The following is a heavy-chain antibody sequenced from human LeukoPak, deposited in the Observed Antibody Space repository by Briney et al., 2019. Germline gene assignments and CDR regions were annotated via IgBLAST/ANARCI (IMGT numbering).Heavy chain of an antibody. J-gene: IGHJ5*02. V-gene: IGHV4-39*07. CDR1: GGSISSSSHY. D-gene: IGHD6-13*01. CDR3: ARRVGAGSSRFDP. CDR2: MYYRGST. Sequence: SETLSLTCTVSGGSISSSSHYWGWIRQPPGKGLEWIGSMYYRGSTYHNPSLKSRVTISVDTSKNQFSLKLSSVTAADTAVYYCARRVGAGSSRFDPWGQGTLVTVSS.